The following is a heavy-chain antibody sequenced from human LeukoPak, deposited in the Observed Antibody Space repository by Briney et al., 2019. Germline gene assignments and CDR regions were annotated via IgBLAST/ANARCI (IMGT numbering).Heavy chain of an antibody. J-gene: IGHJ6*02. CDR1: GCIFTNYF. V-gene: IGHV3-30*18. CDR2: ISYDGSNK. Sequence: GGSLRLSCAASGCIFTNYFMSWVRQAPGKGLEWVAVISYDGSNKYYADSVKGRFTISRDNSKNTLYLQMNSLRAEDTAVYYCAKDRVRIAACPDDYYYGMDVWGQGTTVSVSS. D-gene: IGHD6-6*01. CDR3: AKDRVRIAACPDDYYYGMDV.